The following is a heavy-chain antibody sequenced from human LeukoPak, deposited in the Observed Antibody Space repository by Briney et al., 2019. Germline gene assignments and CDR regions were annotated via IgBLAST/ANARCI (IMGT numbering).Heavy chain of an antibody. D-gene: IGHD3-22*01. Sequence: GESLKISCKGSGYSFTSYWIGWVRQMPGKGLEWMGIIYHGDSDTRYSPAFQGQVTFSADKSISTAYLQWSSLKASDTAMYYCASPDYYDSSGYSPGVGYWGQGTLVTVSS. CDR3: ASPDYYDSSGYSPGVGY. CDR1: GYSFTSYW. V-gene: IGHV5-51*01. CDR2: IYHGDSDT. J-gene: IGHJ4*02.